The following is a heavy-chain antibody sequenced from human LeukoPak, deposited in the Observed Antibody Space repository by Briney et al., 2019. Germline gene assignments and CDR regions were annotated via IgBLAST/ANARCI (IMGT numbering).Heavy chain of an antibody. CDR3: ARSPPPALFTQLEFYFDY. D-gene: IGHD1-1*01. V-gene: IGHV3-30*03. CDR2: ISYDGSNK. J-gene: IGHJ4*02. Sequence: PGGSLRLSCAASGFTFSSYGMHWVRQAPGKGLEWVAVISYDGSNKYYADSVKGRFTISRDNSKNTLYLQMNSLRAEDTAVYYCARSPPPALFTQLEFYFDYWGQGTLVTVSS. CDR1: GFTFSSYG.